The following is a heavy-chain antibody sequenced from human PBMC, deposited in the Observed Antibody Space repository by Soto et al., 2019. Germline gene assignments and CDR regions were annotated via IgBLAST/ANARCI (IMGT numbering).Heavy chain of an antibody. J-gene: IGHJ2*01. CDR2: ISPYNGNT. V-gene: IGHV1-18*01. D-gene: IGHD4-17*01. CDR1: GYTFPSYY. CDR3: ARDRGVYMTSVPLWYFDL. Sequence: QVQLVQSGAEVKQPGASVKVSCEASGYTFPSYYISWVRQSPGQRPEWMGWISPYNGNTNYALKLQGRVTMTTDTSTSTAYMELRSLRSDDTAVYYCARDRGVYMTSVPLWYFDLWGRGSLVTVSS.